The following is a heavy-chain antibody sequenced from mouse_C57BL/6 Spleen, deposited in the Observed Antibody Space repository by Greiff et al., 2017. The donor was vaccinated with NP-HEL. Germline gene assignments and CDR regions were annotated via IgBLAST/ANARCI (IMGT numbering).Heavy chain of an antibody. CDR2: IDPETGGT. D-gene: IGHD1-1*01. CDR3: TSSNYYGSSSFAY. V-gene: IGHV1-15*01. Sequence: QVQLQQSGAELVRPGASVTLSCKASGYTFTDYEMHWVKQTPVHGLEWIGAIDPETGGTAYNQKFKGKAILTADKSSSTAYMELRSLTSEDSAVYYCTSSNYYGSSSFAYWGQGTLVTVSA. CDR1: GYTFTDYE. J-gene: IGHJ3*01.